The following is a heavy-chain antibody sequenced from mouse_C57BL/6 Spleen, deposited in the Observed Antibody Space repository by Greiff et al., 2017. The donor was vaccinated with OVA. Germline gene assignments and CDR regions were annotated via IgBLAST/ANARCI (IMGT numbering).Heavy chain of an antibody. V-gene: IGHV8-8*01. Sequence: QVTLKESGPGILQPSQTLSLTCPFSGFSLSTFGMGVGWIRQPSGKGLEWLAHIWWDDDKYYNPALKSRHTISKETSKNPVFLKYANVDTADTATYYCARIDYYGSSSDYWGQGTTLTVSS. D-gene: IGHD1-1*01. CDR2: IWWDDDK. CDR3: ARIDYYGSSSDY. CDR1: GFSLSTFGMG. J-gene: IGHJ2*01.